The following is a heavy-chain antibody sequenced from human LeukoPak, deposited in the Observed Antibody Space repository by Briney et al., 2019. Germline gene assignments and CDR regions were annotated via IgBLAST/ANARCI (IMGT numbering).Heavy chain of an antibody. J-gene: IGHJ3*02. CDR3: ARDWTLDYGSGPPTDDAFDI. D-gene: IGHD3-10*01. CDR2: IYTSGST. CDR1: GGSISSYY. Sequence: SETLSLTCTVSGGSISSYYWSWIRQPAGKGLEWIGRIYTSGSTNYNPSLKSRVTMSVDTSKNQFSLKLSSVTAADTAVCYCARDWTLDYGSGPPTDDAFDIWGQGTMVTVSS. V-gene: IGHV4-4*07.